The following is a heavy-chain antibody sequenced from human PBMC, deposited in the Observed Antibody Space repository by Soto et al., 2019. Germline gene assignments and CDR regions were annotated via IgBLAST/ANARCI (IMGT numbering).Heavy chain of an antibody. J-gene: IGHJ4*02. CDR1: GYTFTSYG. CDR2: ISAYNGNT. V-gene: IGHV1-18*01. D-gene: IGHD3-3*01. Sequence: GASVKVSCKASGYTFTSYGISWVRQAPGQGLEWMGWISAYNGNTNYAQKLQGRVTMTTDTSTSTAYMELRSLKSDDTAVYYCARIYDFWSGYSPYYFDYWGQGTLVTVSS. CDR3: ARIYDFWSGYSPYYFDY.